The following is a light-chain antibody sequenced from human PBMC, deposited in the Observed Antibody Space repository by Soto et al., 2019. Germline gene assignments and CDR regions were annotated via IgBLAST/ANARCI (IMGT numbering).Light chain of an antibody. Sequence: QSALTQPPSASGSPGQSVTISCTGTSSDVGGYNYVSWYQQYPGKAPKLMIYEVSKRPSGVPDRFSGSKSGNTASLTVSGLQADDEADYFCSSYAGSRVYVFGPGTKLTVL. J-gene: IGLJ1*01. V-gene: IGLV2-8*01. CDR1: SSDVGGYNY. CDR2: EVS. CDR3: SSYAGSRVYV.